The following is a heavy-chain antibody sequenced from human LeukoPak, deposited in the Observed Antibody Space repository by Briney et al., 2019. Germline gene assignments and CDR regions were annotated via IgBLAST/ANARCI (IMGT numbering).Heavy chain of an antibody. CDR3: ARDSSGYYWYFDL. J-gene: IGHJ2*01. CDR2: ISAYNGNT. Sequence: ASVKVSCKASGYTFTSYGISWVRQAPGQGLEWMGWISAYNGNTNYAQKLKGRVTMTTDTSTSTAYIELRSPRSDDTAVCYCARDSSGYYWYFDLWGRGTLVTVSS. D-gene: IGHD6-25*01. CDR1: GYTFTSYG. V-gene: IGHV1-18*01.